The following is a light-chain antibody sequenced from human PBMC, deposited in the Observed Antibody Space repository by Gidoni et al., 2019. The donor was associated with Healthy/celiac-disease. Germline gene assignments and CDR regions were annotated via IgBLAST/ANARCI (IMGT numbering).Light chain of an antibody. CDR3: QQDDNLPLT. V-gene: IGKV1-33*01. J-gene: IGKJ3*01. CDR1: KDISNY. CDR2: DAS. Sequence: DIQLTQSPSSLSASVGDRVTITCQASKDISNYLHWYQQKPGKAPKLLIYDASNLETGVPSRFSGSGSGTDFTFTISSLQPEDIATYYCQQDDNLPLTFGPGTKVDIK.